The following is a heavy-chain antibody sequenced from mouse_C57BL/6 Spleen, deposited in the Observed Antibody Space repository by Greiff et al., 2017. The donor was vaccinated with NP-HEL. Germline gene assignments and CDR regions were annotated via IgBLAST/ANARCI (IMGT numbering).Heavy chain of an antibody. V-gene: IGHV1-81*01. D-gene: IGHD4-1*01. CDR1: GYTFTSYG. CDR2: IYPRSGNT. CDR3: ARAGLGGGYYFDY. Sequence: VQLQQSGAELARPGASVKLSCKASGYTFTSYGISWVKQRTGQGLEWFGEIYPRSGNTYYNEKFKGKATLTADNTSSTAYMELRSLASEDAAVYFCARAGLGGGYYFDYWGQGTTLTVSS. J-gene: IGHJ2*01.